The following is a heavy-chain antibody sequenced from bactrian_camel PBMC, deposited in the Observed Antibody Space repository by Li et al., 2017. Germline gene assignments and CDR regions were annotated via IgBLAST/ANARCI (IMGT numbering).Heavy chain of an antibody. CDR3: AAYGLGRHGRCADFGY. V-gene: IGHV3S6*01. CDR2: LKWDGTDT. J-gene: IGHJ6*01. CDR1: AFTSMYWW. Sequence: VQLVESGGGLVQPGGSLRLSCSAGAFTSMYWWMGWVRQTPGKGLEWVSTLKWDGTDTYYADFVKGRFTISQDNAKNTLYLQMNSLKPEDTAMYYCAAYGLGRHGRCADFGYWGQGTQVTVS. D-gene: IGHD5*01.